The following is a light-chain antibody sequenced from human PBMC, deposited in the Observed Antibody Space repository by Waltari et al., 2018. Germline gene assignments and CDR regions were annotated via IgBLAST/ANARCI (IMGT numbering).Light chain of an antibody. CDR2: EVS. V-gene: IGLV2-18*01. CDR1: SSDVGSYTR. Sequence: QSALTQPPSVSGSPGQSVTISCTGTSSDVGSYTRVSWYQQPPGTAPKLMIDEVSNRPSGVPDRFSGSKSGNTASLTISGLQAEDEADYYCSLYTSSSTLVFGGGTKLTVL. J-gene: IGLJ3*02. CDR3: SLYTSSSTLV.